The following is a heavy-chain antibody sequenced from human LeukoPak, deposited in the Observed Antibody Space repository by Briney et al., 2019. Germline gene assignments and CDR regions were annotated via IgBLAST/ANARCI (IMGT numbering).Heavy chain of an antibody. CDR2: IYHSGST. J-gene: IGHJ6*04. CDR1: GGSISSGSHY. CDR3: ATRYCTIAACRASSHHCFDD. D-gene: IGHD2-8*01. V-gene: IGHV4-30-2*01. Sequence: PPQTLSLTCTVSGGSISSGSHYWSWIRQPPGKGLEWIGYIYHSGSTYYNPSLKSRVTISVDRSKNQFSLKLTSVTAADTAVYYCATRYCTIAACRASSHHCFDDWGKGTTVIVSS.